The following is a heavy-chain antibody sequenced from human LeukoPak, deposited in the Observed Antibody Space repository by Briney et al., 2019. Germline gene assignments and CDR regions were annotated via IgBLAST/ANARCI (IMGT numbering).Heavy chain of an antibody. CDR2: IYYSGAT. CDR1: GGSISSDSYQ. CDR3: ARKLNSGWYGH. Sequence: SETLSLTCTVSGGSISSDSYQWGWIRQPPGKGLEWIGYIYYSGATYYTPSLKSRVTISVDTSKNQFSLKLSSVTAADTAVYYCARKLNSGWYGHWGQGTLVTVSS. D-gene: IGHD6-19*01. J-gene: IGHJ4*02. V-gene: IGHV4-39*01.